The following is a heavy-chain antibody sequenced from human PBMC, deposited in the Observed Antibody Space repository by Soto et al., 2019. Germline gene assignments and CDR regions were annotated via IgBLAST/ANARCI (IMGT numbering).Heavy chain of an antibody. V-gene: IGHV1-69*12. CDR3: ARPNIVLVPAADYYYGMDV. Sequence: QVQLVQSGAELKKPGSSVKVSCKASGGTFSSYAISWVRQAPGQGLEWMGGIIPIFGTANYAQKFQGRVTITADESTSTAYMELSSLRAEDTAVYYCARPNIVLVPAADYYYGMDVWGQGTTVTVSS. J-gene: IGHJ6*02. CDR1: GGTFSSYA. CDR2: IIPIFGTA. D-gene: IGHD2-2*01.